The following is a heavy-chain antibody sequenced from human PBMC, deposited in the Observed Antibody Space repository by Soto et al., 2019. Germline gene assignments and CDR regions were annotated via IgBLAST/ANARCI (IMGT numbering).Heavy chain of an antibody. D-gene: IGHD3-10*01. V-gene: IGHV3-53*01. J-gene: IGHJ6*02. Sequence: GGSLRLSFTASGLSVRNNYMSWVRQAPGMGLEWVSVIYNDGTTYYADSVKGRFTISRDTSKNTLSLQMDSLRAEDTAVYYCVRPLPSGRNYGMDVWGQGTTVTVSS. CDR2: IYNDGTT. CDR3: VRPLPSGRNYGMDV. CDR1: GLSVRNNY.